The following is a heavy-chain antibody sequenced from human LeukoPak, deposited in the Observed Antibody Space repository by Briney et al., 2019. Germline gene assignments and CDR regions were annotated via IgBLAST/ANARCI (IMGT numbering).Heavy chain of an antibody. CDR3: ARGSSGSIYGNEYLDL. J-gene: IGHJ2*01. CDR2: ISYDGGDK. D-gene: IGHD5-18*01. Sequence: GGSLRLSCVASAYTLTVYGVHWVRQAPCKGLERVAVISYDGGDKYFADSVKGRFTISRDNSKNTLYLQMNSLRAEDTAIFYCARGSSGSIYGNEYLDLWGRGTLVTVSS. CDR1: AYTLTVYG. V-gene: IGHV3-30*03.